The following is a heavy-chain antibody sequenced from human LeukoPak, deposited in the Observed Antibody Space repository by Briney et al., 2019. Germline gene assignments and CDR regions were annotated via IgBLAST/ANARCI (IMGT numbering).Heavy chain of an antibody. D-gene: IGHD3-22*01. CDR3: ARVNSSGSFLDY. J-gene: IGHJ4*02. V-gene: IGHV4-4*07. CDR2: ISTSGNT. CDR1: GGSFSSYY. Sequence: SETLSLTCTLSGGSFSSYYWSWIRQPARKGLDWIGHISTSGNTNYSPSLKSRVTMSVDKSKNQFSLKLSSVTAADTAVYYCARVNSSGSFLDYWGQGTLVTVSS.